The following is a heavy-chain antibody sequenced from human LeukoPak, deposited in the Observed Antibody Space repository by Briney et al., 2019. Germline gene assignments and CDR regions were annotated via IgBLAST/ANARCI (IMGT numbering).Heavy chain of an antibody. J-gene: IGHJ4*02. CDR3: ARGLYGSDSY. V-gene: IGHV4-4*02. CDR1: GASVSSSNW. Sequence: PSETLSLTCAVSGASVSSSNWWIWVRQPPKKGLEWIGEIHHSGSTNYNPSLKSRVPMSVDTSKNQISLRLSSVTAADTAVYYCARGLYGSDSYWGQGNLVTVSS. CDR2: IHHSGST. D-gene: IGHD6-19*01.